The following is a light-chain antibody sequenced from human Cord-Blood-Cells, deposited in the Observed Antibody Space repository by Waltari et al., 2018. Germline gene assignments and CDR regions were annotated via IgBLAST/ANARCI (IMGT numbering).Light chain of an antibody. V-gene: IGKV1-39*01. J-gene: IGKJ1*01. CDR1: QNIISY. Sequence: DIQMTHSPSSLPASLGDRVNITCRASQNIISYLNWYQQKPGKAPKPLIYAASSLQSGVPSRFISSGSWTDFTLTISSLQAEDVATYYCHQRYSTPRTFGQGTKVEIK. CDR2: AAS. CDR3: HQRYSTPRT.